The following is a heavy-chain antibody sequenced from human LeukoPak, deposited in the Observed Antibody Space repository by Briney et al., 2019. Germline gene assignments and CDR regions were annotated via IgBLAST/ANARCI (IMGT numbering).Heavy chain of an antibody. CDR3: TRDLVTVTKGFDI. J-gene: IGHJ3*02. D-gene: IGHD4-17*01. V-gene: IGHV4-59*11. CDR2: ISYIGTT. CDR1: GDSFSSHY. Sequence: PSETLSLTCAVSGDSFSSHYWTWIRQPPGRGLEWIGYISYIGTTNYNPSLKSRATISIDTSKNQLSLKLSSVTTADTAVYYCTRDLVTVTKGFDIWGLGTMVSVSS.